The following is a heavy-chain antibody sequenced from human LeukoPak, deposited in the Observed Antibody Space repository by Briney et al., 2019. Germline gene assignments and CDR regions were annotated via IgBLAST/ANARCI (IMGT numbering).Heavy chain of an antibody. Sequence: SETLSLTCAVYGGSFSGYYWSWIRQPPGKGLEWIGEINHSGSTNYNPSLKSRVTISVDTFKNQFSLKLSSVTAADTAVYYCARGTSSSSWYHYYYYYGMDVWGQGTTVTVSS. CDR3: ARGTSSSSWYHYYYYYGMDV. CDR1: GGSFSGYY. V-gene: IGHV4-34*01. D-gene: IGHD6-13*01. J-gene: IGHJ6*02. CDR2: INHSGST.